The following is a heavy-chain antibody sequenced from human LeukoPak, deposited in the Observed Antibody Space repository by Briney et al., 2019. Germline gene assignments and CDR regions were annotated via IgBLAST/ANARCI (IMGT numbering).Heavy chain of an antibody. CDR1: GGSISSGGYY. V-gene: IGHV4-31*03. Sequence: PSQTLSLTCTVFGGSISSGGYYWSWIRQHPGKGLEWIGYIYYSGSTYYNPSLKSRVTISVDTSKNQFSLKLSSVTAADTAVYYCARVRFNYYDSSGYLDYWGQGTLVTVSS. J-gene: IGHJ4*02. CDR3: ARVRFNYYDSSGYLDY. CDR2: IYYSGST. D-gene: IGHD3-22*01.